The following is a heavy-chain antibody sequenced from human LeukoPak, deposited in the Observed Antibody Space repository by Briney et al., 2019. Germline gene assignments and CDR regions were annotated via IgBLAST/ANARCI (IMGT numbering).Heavy chain of an antibody. J-gene: IGHJ5*02. Sequence: GASVKVSCKASGYTFTGYYMHWVRQAPGRGLEWMGRINPNSGGTNYAQKFQGRVTMTRDTSISTAYMGLSRLRSDDTAVYYCARSTALLWFGDPWGQGTLVTVSS. CDR1: GYTFTGYY. V-gene: IGHV1-2*06. CDR3: ARSTALLWFGDP. CDR2: INPNSGGT. D-gene: IGHD3-10*01.